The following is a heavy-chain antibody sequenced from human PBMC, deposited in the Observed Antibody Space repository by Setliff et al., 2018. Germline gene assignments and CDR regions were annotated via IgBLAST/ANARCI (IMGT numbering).Heavy chain of an antibody. V-gene: IGHV1-69*05. CDR3: AREGVDTRSSTDYRYYMDV. J-gene: IGHJ6*03. CDR1: GGTFSSYG. Sequence: SVKVSCKASGGTFSSYGINWVRQAPGQGLEWMGGTIPIFGTTNYAQKFQGRVTIITDESTSTAYMELSSLTSADTAVYYCAREGVDTRSSTDYRYYMDVWGKGTTVTVSS. D-gene: IGHD5-18*01. CDR2: TIPIFGTT.